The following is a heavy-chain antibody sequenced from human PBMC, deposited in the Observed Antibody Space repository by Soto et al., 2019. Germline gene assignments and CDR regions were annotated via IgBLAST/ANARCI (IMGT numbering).Heavy chain of an antibody. CDR3: ARASGNYPFDF. V-gene: IGHV4-34*01. Sequence: QVQLQQWGAGLLRPSETLSLTCAVYGGSFSDYYWTWIRQPPGKGLEWIGEIHHSGSTIYNPSLNSRVTISVETSKSQFSLKMTSMTAADTAVYYCARASGNYPFDFWGQGTLVTVSS. D-gene: IGHD1-26*01. J-gene: IGHJ4*02. CDR2: IHHSGST. CDR1: GGSFSDYY.